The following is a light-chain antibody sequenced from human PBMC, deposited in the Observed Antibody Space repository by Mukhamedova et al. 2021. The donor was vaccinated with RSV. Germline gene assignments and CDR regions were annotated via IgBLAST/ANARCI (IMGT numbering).Light chain of an antibody. Sequence: YQQKPGKGPKLLTYGSSIVQSGVPSRFSGSGSGTDFILTITSLQPEDFATYYCQQASTLPITFGQGTRLEMK. CDR3: QQASTLPIT. V-gene: IGKV1D-12*01. J-gene: IGKJ5*01. CDR2: GSS.